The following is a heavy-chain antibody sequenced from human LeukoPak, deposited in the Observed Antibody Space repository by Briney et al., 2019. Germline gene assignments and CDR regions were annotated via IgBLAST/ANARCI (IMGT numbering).Heavy chain of an antibody. J-gene: IGHJ4*02. CDR3: ARGQTTSGWLV. Sequence: ASVKVSCKASGYTFTGYYMHWVRQAPGQGLEWMGWISAYNGNTNYAQKLQGRVTMTTDTSTSTAYMELRSLRSDDTAVYYCARGQTTSGWLVWGQGTLVTVSS. D-gene: IGHD6-19*01. V-gene: IGHV1-18*04. CDR2: ISAYNGNT. CDR1: GYTFTGYY.